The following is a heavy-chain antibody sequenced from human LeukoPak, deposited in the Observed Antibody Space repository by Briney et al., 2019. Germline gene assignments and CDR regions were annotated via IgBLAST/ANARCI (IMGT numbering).Heavy chain of an antibody. CDR2: ISSNGGST. CDR3: ARALHYYYYMDV. J-gene: IGHJ6*03. D-gene: IGHD2-15*01. V-gene: IGHV3-64*01. CDR1: GFTFSSYA. Sequence: PGGSLRLSCAASGFTFSSYAMHWVRQAPGKGLEYVSAISSNGGSTYYANSVKGRFTISRDNSKNTLYLQMGSLRAEDMAVYYCARALHYYYYMDVWGKGTTVTVSS.